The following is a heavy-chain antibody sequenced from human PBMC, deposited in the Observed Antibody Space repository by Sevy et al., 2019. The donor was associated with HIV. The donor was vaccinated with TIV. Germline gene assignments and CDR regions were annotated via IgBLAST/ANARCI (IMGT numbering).Heavy chain of an antibody. CDR3: AKDINRGCDGINCYPYYYYFYGLDV. CDR1: GFSFNDHA. Sequence: LRLSCAASGFSFNDHAMHWVRQVPGKGLEWVSGVSWNSRNIGYADSVNGRFTISRDNANHFLYLEMNSLRPEDTAFYYCAKDINRGCDGINCYPYYYYFYGLDVWGQGTTVTVSS. J-gene: IGHJ6*02. V-gene: IGHV3-9*01. D-gene: IGHD2-21*01. CDR2: VSWNSRNI.